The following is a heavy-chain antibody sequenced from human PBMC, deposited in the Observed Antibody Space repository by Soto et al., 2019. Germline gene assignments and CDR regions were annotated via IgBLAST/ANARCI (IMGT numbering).Heavy chain of an antibody. J-gene: IGHJ3*02. CDR3: TTGGPYYDFWSGADDAFDI. V-gene: IGHV3-15*01. D-gene: IGHD3-3*01. CDR1: GFTFTKAF. CDR2: IKSKTDGGTT. Sequence: GGSLRLSCAASGFTFTKAFMNWVRQAPGKGLEWVGRIKSKTDGGTTDYAAPVKGRFTISRDDSKNRVYLQMNSLKTEDTAVYYCTTGGPYYDFWSGADDAFDIWGQGTMVTVSS.